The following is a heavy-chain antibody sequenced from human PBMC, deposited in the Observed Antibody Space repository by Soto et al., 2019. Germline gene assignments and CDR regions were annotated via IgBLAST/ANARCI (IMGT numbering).Heavy chain of an antibody. CDR3: ARSSRYANAHWSYYYYVMDV. V-gene: IGHV4-59*01. Sequence: SETLSLPCTVSAGSISSYYWSWIRQPPGKGLEWIGYIYYSVSTNYNPSLKSRVTISVDTSKNQFSLKLSSVTAADTAVYYCARSSRYANAHWSYYYYVMDVWDQETKLTAS. CDR1: AGSISSYY. CDR2: IYYSVST. D-gene: IGHD3-3*01. J-gene: IGHJ6*02.